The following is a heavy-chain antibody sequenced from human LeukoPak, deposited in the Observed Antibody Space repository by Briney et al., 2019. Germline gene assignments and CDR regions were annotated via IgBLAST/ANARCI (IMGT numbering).Heavy chain of an antibody. CDR2: INLDGSDK. V-gene: IGHV3-7*01. CDR1: GFTFSSYG. Sequence: PGGTLRLSCAASGFTFSSYGMSWVRQAPGKGLEWVGNINLDGSDKYYGDSGKGRFTISRDNAKNSLYLQMNSLRAEDTAVYYCARDTRYFDYWGQGNMVTVSS. CDR3: ARDTRYFDY. J-gene: IGHJ4*02.